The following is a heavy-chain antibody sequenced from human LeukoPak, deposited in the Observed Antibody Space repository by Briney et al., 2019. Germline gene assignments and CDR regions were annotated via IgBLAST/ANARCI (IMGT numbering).Heavy chain of an antibody. CDR3: ARGLGGSGSYSLTFDS. CDR2: ISAYNGNT. D-gene: IGHD1-26*01. V-gene: IGHV1-18*01. J-gene: IGHJ4*02. CDR1: VYTFTSYY. Sequence: GASVKVSCKASVYTFTSYYINWVRLAPGQGLEWMGWISAYNGNTKYAQKLQGRVTMITDTSTSTAYMDLRSLRSDDTAVYYCARGLGGSGSYSLTFDSWGQGTLATVSS.